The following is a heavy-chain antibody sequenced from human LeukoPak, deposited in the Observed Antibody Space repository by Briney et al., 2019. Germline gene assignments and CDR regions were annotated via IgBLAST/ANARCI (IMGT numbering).Heavy chain of an antibody. Sequence: PSETLSLTCTVSGDSVSSTGYHWGWIRQPPGKGLEWIGTIYYSGSTYYNPSLKSRVTMSEDTSRDQFSLRLSSVNAADTAVYYCAKAGARHSHSSGLYAFDVWGQGTMVTVSS. D-gene: IGHD3-22*01. V-gene: IGHV4-39*01. CDR3: AKAGARHSHSSGLYAFDV. CDR1: GDSVSSTGYH. CDR2: IYYSGST. J-gene: IGHJ3*01.